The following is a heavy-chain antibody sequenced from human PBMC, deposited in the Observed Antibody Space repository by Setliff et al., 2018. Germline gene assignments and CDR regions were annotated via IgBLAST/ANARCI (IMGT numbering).Heavy chain of an antibody. V-gene: IGHV3-53*01. CDR3: ARERYNWIDP. Sequence: GGSLRLSCAASGFTFSSYGLNWVRQAPGKGLQWVSLIYSGGTIYYAASVKGRFTISRDDSKNTLYLQMNGLRAEDTAVYYCARERYNWIDPWGQGILVTVS. CDR1: GFTFSSYG. J-gene: IGHJ5*02. CDR2: IYSGGTI.